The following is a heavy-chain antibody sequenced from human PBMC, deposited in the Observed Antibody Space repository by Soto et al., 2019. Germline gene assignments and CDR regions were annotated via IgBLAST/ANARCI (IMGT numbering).Heavy chain of an antibody. CDR1: GGSISSGDYY. V-gene: IGHV4-30-4*01. CDR3: VREWGDNWFDP. CDR2: IYYSGST. J-gene: IGHJ5*02. Sequence: SETLSLTCTVSGGSISSGDYYWSWIRQPPGKGLEWIGYIYYSGSTFYNPSLKNRVTISLDTSEIQFSLKLSSVTAADTAVYYCVREWGDNWFDPWGQGTLVTVSS. D-gene: IGHD1-26*01.